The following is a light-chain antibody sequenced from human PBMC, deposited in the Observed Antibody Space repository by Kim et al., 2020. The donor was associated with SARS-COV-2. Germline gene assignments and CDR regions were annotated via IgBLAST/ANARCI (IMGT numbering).Light chain of an antibody. J-gene: IGLJ3*02. CDR3: AAWDDSLNGPV. CDR2: NNN. Sequence: ELTQPPSASGTPGQRVTISCSGSSSNIGSNIVNWYQQLPGTAPKLLIYNNNQRPLGVPDRFSGSKSGTSASLAISGLQSEDEADYYCAAWDDSLNGPVFGGGTQLTVL. CDR1: SSNIGSNI. V-gene: IGLV1-44*01.